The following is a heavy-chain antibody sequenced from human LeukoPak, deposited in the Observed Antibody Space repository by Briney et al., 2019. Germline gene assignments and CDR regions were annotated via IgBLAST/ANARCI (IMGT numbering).Heavy chain of an antibody. CDR1: GGSISSYY. CDR2: IYYSGST. Sequence: KSSETLSLICSVSGGSISSYYWSWIRQPPGKGLEWIGYIYYSGSTNYNPSLKSRVTISVDTSKNQFSLKLSSVTAADTAVYYCARGGRDTGPYWYFDLWGRGTLVTVSS. D-gene: IGHD3-10*01. CDR3: ARGGRDTGPYWYFDL. J-gene: IGHJ2*01. V-gene: IGHV4-59*01.